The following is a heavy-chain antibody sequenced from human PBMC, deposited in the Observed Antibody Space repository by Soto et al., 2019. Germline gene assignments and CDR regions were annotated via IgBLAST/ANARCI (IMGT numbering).Heavy chain of an antibody. D-gene: IGHD3-22*01. CDR2: ISGSGGST. CDR3: AKGRRYYDSSGPADGRYYFDY. J-gene: IGHJ4*02. V-gene: IGHV3-23*01. CDR1: GFTFSSYA. Sequence: GSLRLSCAASGFTFSSYAMSWVRQAPGKGLEWVSAISGSGGSTYYADSVKGRFTISRDNSKNTLYLQMNSLRAEDTAVYYCAKGRRYYDSSGPADGRYYFDYWGQGT.